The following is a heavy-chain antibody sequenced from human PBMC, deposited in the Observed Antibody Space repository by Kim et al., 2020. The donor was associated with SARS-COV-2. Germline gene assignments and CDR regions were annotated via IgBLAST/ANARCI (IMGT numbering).Heavy chain of an antibody. V-gene: IGHV2-70*01. CDR1: GFSLSTSGMC. CDR2: IDWDDDK. J-gene: IGHJ6*02. Sequence: SGPTLVNPTQTLTLTCTFSGFSLSTSGMCVSWIRQPPGKALEWLPLIDWDDDKYYSTSLKTRLTISKDTSKNQVVLTMTNMDPVDTATYYCARMNYYDSSGYPYGMDVWGQGTTVTVSS. CDR3: ARMNYYDSSGYPYGMDV. D-gene: IGHD3-22*01.